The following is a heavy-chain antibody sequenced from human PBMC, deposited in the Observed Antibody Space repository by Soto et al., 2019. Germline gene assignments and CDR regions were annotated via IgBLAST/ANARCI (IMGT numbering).Heavy chain of an antibody. J-gene: IGHJ4*02. V-gene: IGHV3-49*03. CDR2: IRSKAYGGTT. Sequence: GGSLRLSCTASGFTFGDYAMSWFRQAPGKGLEWVGFIRSKAYGGTTEYAASVKGRFTISRDDSKSIAYLQMNSLKTEDTAVYYCTRFRYGFFGVVPDFDYWGQGTLVTVSS. D-gene: IGHD3-3*01. CDR3: TRFRYGFFGVVPDFDY. CDR1: GFTFGDYA.